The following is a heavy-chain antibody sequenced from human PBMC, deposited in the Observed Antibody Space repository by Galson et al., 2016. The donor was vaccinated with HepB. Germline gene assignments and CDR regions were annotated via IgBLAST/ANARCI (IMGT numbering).Heavy chain of an antibody. Sequence: QSGAEVKTSGESLKISCRGSGYTFDSYWIGWVRQMPGKGLEWMGIIHPGDFDTRYSPSFQGQVTISADKSISTAYLQWSGLTASDTAMYYCARSVTCSYGFWGPIYNYYALDVWGQGTTVTVS. J-gene: IGHJ6*02. CDR1: GYTFDSYW. V-gene: IGHV5-51*01. CDR3: ARSVTCSYGFWGPIYNYYALDV. CDR2: IHPGDFDT. D-gene: IGHD3-3*01.